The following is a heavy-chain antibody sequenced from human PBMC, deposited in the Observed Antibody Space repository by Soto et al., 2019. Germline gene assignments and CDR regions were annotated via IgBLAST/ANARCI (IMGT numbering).Heavy chain of an antibody. Sequence: GGSLRLSCAASGFAFISYAMHWVRQAPGKGLEWVAVISYDGSNKYYADSVKGRFTISRDNSKNTLYLQMNSLRAEDTAVYYCARGADREDIVVVVAATLYGMDVWGQGTTVTVSS. D-gene: IGHD2-15*01. CDR2: ISYDGSNK. V-gene: IGHV3-30-3*01. CDR3: ARGADREDIVVVVAATLYGMDV. J-gene: IGHJ6*02. CDR1: GFAFISYA.